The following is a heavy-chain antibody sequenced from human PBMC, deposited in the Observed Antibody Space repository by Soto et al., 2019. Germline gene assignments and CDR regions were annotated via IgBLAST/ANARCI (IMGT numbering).Heavy chain of an antibody. CDR2: IKTKAEGGAT. CDR1: DFTITNAW. J-gene: IGHJ6*02. V-gene: IGHV3-15*07. D-gene: IGHD2-15*01. CDR3: TTGSVEGV. Sequence: EVQLVESGGGLVKPGGSLRLSCAASDFTITNAWMKWVRQAPGKGLEWVARIKTKAEGGATDYAAPLKGRFTSSRDNLGNTLFLQMNGLKTEDTGVYYCTTGSVEGVWGQGATVTVSS.